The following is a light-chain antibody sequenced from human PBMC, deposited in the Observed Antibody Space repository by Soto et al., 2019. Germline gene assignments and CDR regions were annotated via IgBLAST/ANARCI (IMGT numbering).Light chain of an antibody. CDR3: GSYTSSSTLVV. V-gene: IGLV2-14*01. CDR1: SSDVGGYNY. J-gene: IGLJ2*01. Sequence: QSALTQPASVSGSPGQSITISCTGTSSDVGGYNYVSWYQRHPGKDPKLMIYDVSNRPSGVSNRFSGSKSGNTASLTISGLQAEDEADYYCGSYTSSSTLVVFGGGTKLTVL. CDR2: DVS.